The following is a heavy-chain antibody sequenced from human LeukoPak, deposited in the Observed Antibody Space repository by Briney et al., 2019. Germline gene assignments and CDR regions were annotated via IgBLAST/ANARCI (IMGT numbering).Heavy chain of an antibody. CDR1: GGSVRSGSYY. CDR3: ARGYYGSGSFFDY. CDR2: IYYSGST. J-gene: IGHJ4*02. Sequence: SETLSLNCTVSGGSVRSGSYYWSWIRQPPGKGLEWIGYIYYSGSTNYNPSLRSRVTISVDTSKNQFSLKLSSVTAADTAVYYCARGYYGSGSFFDYWGQGTLVTVSS. D-gene: IGHD3-10*01. V-gene: IGHV4-61*01.